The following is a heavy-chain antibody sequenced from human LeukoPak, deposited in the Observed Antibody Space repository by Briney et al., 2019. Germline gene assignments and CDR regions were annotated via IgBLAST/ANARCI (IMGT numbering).Heavy chain of an antibody. Sequence: ASVKVSCKASGYTFTGYYMHWVRQAPGQGLEWMGWISAYNGNTNYAQKLQGRVTMTTDTSTSTAYMELRSLRSDDTAVYYCARDPRVGATHHLSEYFQHWGQGTLVTVSS. V-gene: IGHV1-18*04. CDR1: GYTFTGYY. D-gene: IGHD1-26*01. CDR3: ARDPRVGATHHLSEYFQH. CDR2: ISAYNGNT. J-gene: IGHJ1*01.